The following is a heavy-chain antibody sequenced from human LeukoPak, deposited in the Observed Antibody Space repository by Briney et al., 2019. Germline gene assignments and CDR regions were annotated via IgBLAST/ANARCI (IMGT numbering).Heavy chain of an antibody. Sequence: GESLKISCKESDHTLNIYWIAWVRQMPGRGLEWMGIIFLDDSQIEYNPSFQGQITISADKSVKTDYLQWDSLQTSDTALYYCATSTYSVAAHIEYRGQGTPVTVST. V-gene: IGHV5-51*01. CDR2: IFLDDSQI. CDR1: DHTLNIYW. J-gene: IGHJ4*02. CDR3: ATSTYSVAAHIEY. D-gene: IGHD2-21*01.